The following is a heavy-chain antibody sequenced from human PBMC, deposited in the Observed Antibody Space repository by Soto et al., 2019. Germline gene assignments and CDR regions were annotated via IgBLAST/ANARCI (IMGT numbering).Heavy chain of an antibody. CDR1: GGSISSSSYY. CDR3: ARHRGYYDILTGYYTELNFDY. V-gene: IGHV4-39*01. D-gene: IGHD3-9*01. J-gene: IGHJ4*02. Sequence: SETLSLTCTVSGGSISSSSYYWGWIRQPPGKGLEWIGSIYYSGTTYYNPSLKSRVTISVDTSKNQFSLKLSSVTAADTAVYYCARHRGYYDILTGYYTELNFDYWGQATRVTVS. CDR2: IYYSGTT.